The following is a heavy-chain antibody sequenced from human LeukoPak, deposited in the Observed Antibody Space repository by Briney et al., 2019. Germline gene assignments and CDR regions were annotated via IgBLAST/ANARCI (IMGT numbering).Heavy chain of an antibody. Sequence: PGGSLRLSCAASGFTFSSYSMNWVRQAPGKGLEWVSSISSSRSYIYYADSVKGRFTISRDNAKNSLYLQMNSLRAEDTAVYYCARDVCGSTSCYELDPWGQGTLVTVSS. V-gene: IGHV3-21*01. J-gene: IGHJ5*02. CDR1: GFTFSSYS. CDR3: ARDVCGSTSCYELDP. D-gene: IGHD2-2*01. CDR2: ISSSRSYI.